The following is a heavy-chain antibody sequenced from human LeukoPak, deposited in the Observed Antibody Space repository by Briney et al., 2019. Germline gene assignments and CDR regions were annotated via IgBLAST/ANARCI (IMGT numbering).Heavy chain of an antibody. CDR3: ARTVVPAATYYYYYMDV. J-gene: IGHJ6*03. V-gene: IGHV1-69*01. CDR1: GGTFSSYA. D-gene: IGHD2-2*01. CDR2: IIPIFGTA. Sequence: SVKVSCKASGGTFSSYAISWVRQAPGQGLEWMGGIIPIFGTANYAQKFQGRVTITADESTSTAYMELSSLRSEDTAVYYCARTVVPAATYYYYYMDVWGKGTTVTVSS.